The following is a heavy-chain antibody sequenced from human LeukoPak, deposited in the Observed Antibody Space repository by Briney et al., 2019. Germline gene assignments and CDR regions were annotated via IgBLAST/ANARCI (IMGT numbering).Heavy chain of an antibody. CDR1: GFTFSSYA. V-gene: IGHV3-23*01. D-gene: IGHD6-19*01. CDR3: ARETYSSGWYPYFDC. J-gene: IGHJ4*02. CDR2: ISGSGGST. Sequence: GGSLRLSCVASGFTFSSYAMSWVRQAPGKGLEWVSGISGSGGSTYYADSVKGRFTISRDNSKNTLFLQMNSLRAEDTAVYYCARETYSSGWYPYFDCWGQGTLVTVSS.